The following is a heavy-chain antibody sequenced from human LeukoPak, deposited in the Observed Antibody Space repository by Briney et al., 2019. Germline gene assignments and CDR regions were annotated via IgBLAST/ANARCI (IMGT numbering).Heavy chain of an antibody. Sequence: ASVKVSCKASGYTFTGYYMHWVRQAPGQGLEWMGWINPNSGSTNYAQKFQGRVTMTRDTSISTAYMELSRLRSDDTAVYYCAREVYYYYYMDVWGKGTTVTVSS. CDR2: INPNSGST. J-gene: IGHJ6*03. CDR1: GYTFTGYY. CDR3: AREVYYYYYMDV. V-gene: IGHV1-2*02.